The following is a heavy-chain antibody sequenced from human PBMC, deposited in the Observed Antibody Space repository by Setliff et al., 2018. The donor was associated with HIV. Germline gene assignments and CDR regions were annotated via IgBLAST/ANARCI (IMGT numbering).Heavy chain of an antibody. CDR2: IYTSGST. J-gene: IGHJ4*02. Sequence: SETLSLTCTVSGDSIRTYCWIWIRQPPGKGLEWIGNIYTSGSTNYNPSLKSRVTIPVDTSKNQFSLKLSSVTVADTAVYYCARLDCSSSSYGSDYWGQGTLVTVSS. V-gene: IGHV4-4*09. CDR1: GDSIRTYC. CDR3: ARLDCSSSSYGSDY. D-gene: IGHD2-2*01.